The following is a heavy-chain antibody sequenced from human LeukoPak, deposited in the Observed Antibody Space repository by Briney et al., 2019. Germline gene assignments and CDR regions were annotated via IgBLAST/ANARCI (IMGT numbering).Heavy chain of an antibody. CDR2: IYSGGST. CDR3: ARGGSYLSAFDI. V-gene: IGHV3-53*01. J-gene: IGHJ3*02. D-gene: IGHD1-26*01. CDR1: GFSVSSNY. Sequence: PGGSLRLSCAASGFSVSSNYMSWVRQAPGKGLEWVSIIYSGGSTFYADSVKGRFTISRDNSKNTLYLQMNSLRAEDTAVYYCARGGSYLSAFDIWGQGTMVTVSS.